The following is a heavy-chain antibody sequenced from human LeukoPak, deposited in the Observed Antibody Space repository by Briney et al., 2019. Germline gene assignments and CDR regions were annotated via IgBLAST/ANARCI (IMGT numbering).Heavy chain of an antibody. CDR1: GFSFSSYW. CDR2: INQDGSEK. D-gene: IGHD3-10*01. J-gene: IGHJ4*02. CDR3: ARDTAGFDY. Sequence: GGSLRLSCAASGFSFSSYWMSWVRQAPGKGLEWVAKINQDGSEKYYVDSMKGRVTISRDNAKKSLYLQMNSLRDEDTAVYYCARDTAGFDYWGQGTPVTVPS. V-gene: IGHV3-7*03.